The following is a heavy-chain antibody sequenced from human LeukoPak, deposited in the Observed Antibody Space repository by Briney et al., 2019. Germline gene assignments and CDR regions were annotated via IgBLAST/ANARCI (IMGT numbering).Heavy chain of an antibody. J-gene: IGHJ4*02. CDR2: IYWNDDN. D-gene: IGHD4-11*01. Sequence: SGPTLLKPTQTLTLTCTFSGYSLTTPGVGVGWIRQPPGKALEWLALIYWNDDNRYSSSLKSRLTITKDTSKNQVVLTMTNVDPVDTATYYCARYGDYRFLYYFHYWGRGILVTVSS. V-gene: IGHV2-5*01. CDR1: GYSLTTPGVG. CDR3: ARYGDYRFLYYFHY.